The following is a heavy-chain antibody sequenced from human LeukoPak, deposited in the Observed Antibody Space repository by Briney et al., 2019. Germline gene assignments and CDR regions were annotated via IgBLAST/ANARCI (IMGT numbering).Heavy chain of an antibody. D-gene: IGHD1-7*01. CDR1: GGSISSSIYY. V-gene: IGHV4-39*07. CDR3: ARAGITGTTSHFDY. Sequence: SETLSLTCTVSGGSISSSIYYWGWIRQPPGKGLEWIGSIYYSGSTYYNPSLKSRVTISVDTSKNQFSLKLSSVTAADTAVYYCARAGITGTTSHFDYWGQGTLVTVSS. J-gene: IGHJ4*02. CDR2: IYYSGST.